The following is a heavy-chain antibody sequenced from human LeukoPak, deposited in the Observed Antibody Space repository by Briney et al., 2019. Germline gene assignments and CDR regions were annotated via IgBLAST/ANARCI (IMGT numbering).Heavy chain of an antibody. J-gene: IGHJ6*02. Sequence: GGSLRLSCAASGFTFSSYAMHWVRQAPGKGLEWVAVISYDGSNKYYADSVKGRFTISRDNSKNTLYLQMNSLRAEDTAVYYCARDSFPTIFGVVIVPHYYGTDVWGQGTTVTVSS. D-gene: IGHD3-3*01. V-gene: IGHV3-30-3*01. CDR1: GFTFSSYA. CDR3: ARDSFPTIFGVVIVPHYYGTDV. CDR2: ISYDGSNK.